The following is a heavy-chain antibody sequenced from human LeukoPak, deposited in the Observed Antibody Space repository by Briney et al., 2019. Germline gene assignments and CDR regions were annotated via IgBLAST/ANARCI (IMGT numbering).Heavy chain of an antibody. CDR3: ARGGTVTTMDY. Sequence: GGSLRLSCAASGFTFSSYSMNWVRQAPGKGLEWVSSISSSSSYIYYADSVKGRFTISRDNAKNSLYLQMNSLRAEDAAVYYCARGGTVTTMDYWGQGTLVTVSS. V-gene: IGHV3-21*01. CDR2: ISSSSSYI. CDR1: GFTFSSYS. D-gene: IGHD4-17*01. J-gene: IGHJ4*02.